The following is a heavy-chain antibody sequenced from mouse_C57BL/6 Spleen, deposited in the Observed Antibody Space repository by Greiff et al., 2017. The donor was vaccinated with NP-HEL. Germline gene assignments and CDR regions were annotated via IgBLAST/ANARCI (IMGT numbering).Heavy chain of an antibody. CDR2: IDPETGGT. J-gene: IGHJ4*01. CDR1: GYTFTDYE. CDR3: TGGYFYAMDY. V-gene: IGHV1-15*01. D-gene: IGHD2-3*01. Sequence: VKLMESGAELVRPGASVTLSCKASGYTFTDYEMHWVKQTPVHGLEWIGAIDPETGGTAYNQKFKGKAILTADKSSSTAYMELRSLTSEDSAVYYCTGGYFYAMDYWGQGTSVTVSS.